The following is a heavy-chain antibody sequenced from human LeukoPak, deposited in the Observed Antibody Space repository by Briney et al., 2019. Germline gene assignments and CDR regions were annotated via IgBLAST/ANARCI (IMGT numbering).Heavy chain of an antibody. D-gene: IGHD3-22*01. Sequence: PGGSLRLSCAASGFTFSSYEMHWVRQAPGKGLEWVSYISSSGSTIYYADSVKGRFTISRDNAKNSLYLQMNSLKTEDTAVYYCTGSYYYDSSGYDAWGQGTLVTVSS. CDR1: GFTFSSYE. CDR3: TGSYYYDSSGYDA. V-gene: IGHV3-48*03. CDR2: ISSSGSTI. J-gene: IGHJ5*02.